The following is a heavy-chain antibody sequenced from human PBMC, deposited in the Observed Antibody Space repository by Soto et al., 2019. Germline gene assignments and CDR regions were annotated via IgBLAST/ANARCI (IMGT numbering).Heavy chain of an antibody. D-gene: IGHD6-19*01. J-gene: IGHJ5*02. Sequence: SGPTLVNPTQTLTLTCSFSGFSLRTSGVGVGWIRQPPGKALEWLGFIYWNDDKRYSPSLKSRLTITKDTSKNQVVLTMTNMDPVDTATYYCAKSGSSGWYGWFDPWGQGTLVTVSS. CDR3: AKSGSSGWYGWFDP. CDR1: GFSLRTSGVG. CDR2: IYWNDDK. V-gene: IGHV2-5*01.